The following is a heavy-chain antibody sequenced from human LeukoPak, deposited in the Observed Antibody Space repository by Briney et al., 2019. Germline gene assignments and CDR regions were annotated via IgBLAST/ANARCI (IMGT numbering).Heavy chain of an antibody. J-gene: IGHJ6*04. Sequence: PGGSLRLSCAASGFTVSSNYMSWVRQAPGKGLEWVSVIYSGGSTYYADSVKGRFTISRDNSKNTLYLQMNSLRAEDTAVYYCAKAHYCSSTSCYSYENLYYSYGMDVWGKGTTVTVSS. CDR1: GFTVSSNY. CDR2: IYSGGST. CDR3: AKAHYCSSTSCYSYENLYYSYGMDV. V-gene: IGHV3-53*01. D-gene: IGHD2-2*01.